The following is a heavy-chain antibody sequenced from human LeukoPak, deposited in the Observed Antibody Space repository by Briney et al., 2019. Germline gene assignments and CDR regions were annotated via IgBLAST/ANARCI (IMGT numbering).Heavy chain of an antibody. J-gene: IGHJ4*02. CDR3: ARGHGDSWSAFDY. V-gene: IGHV4-4*07. CDR2: MQTSGRI. Sequence: PSETLSLTCTVSGGSITSYHWSWVRQPAGKGLEWIGRMQTSGRIDYNLSLKSRLTMSVDRSKNHLSLRLSSVVAADTAVYYCARGHGDSWSAFDYWGQGILVTISS. CDR1: GGSITSYH. D-gene: IGHD6-13*01.